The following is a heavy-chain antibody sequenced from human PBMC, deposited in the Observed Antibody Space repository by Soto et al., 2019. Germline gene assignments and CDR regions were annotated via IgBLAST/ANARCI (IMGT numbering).Heavy chain of an antibody. CDR2: IYYSGST. Sequence: QVQLQKSGPGLVKPSETLSLNCTVSGGPISSYYWSWIRQSPGKGLEWIGYIYYSGSTNYHPSLKTRVAISLYTSKNEFSLELSSVTAADTAVYYWARGSSGWPPRLDYWGQGALVTVSS. CDR1: GGPISSYY. J-gene: IGHJ4*02. D-gene: IGHD6-19*01. CDR3: ARGSSGWPPRLDY. V-gene: IGHV4-59*01.